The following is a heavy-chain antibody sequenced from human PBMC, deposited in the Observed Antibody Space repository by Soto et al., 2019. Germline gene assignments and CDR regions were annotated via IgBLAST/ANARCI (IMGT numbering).Heavy chain of an antibody. D-gene: IGHD2-21*01. V-gene: IGHV3-23*01. CDR3: XXXXXXXXXXXXXDS. CDR1: GFTFSSYA. J-gene: IGHJ4*02. Sequence: GSLRLSCAASGFTFSSYAMSWVRQAPGXGXXWLXXIGXXGGTXYYADSVKGRFTISRDNSKNTLYLQMNSLRAEDTAVYYXXXXXXXXXXXXXXDSWXQGPLVTV. CDR2: IGXXGGTX.